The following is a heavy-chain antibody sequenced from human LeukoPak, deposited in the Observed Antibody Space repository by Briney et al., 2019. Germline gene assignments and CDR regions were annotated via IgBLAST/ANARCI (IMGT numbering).Heavy chain of an antibody. D-gene: IGHD4-23*01. J-gene: IGHJ5*02. CDR1: GGSISSYY. V-gene: IGHV4-59*01. CDR3: ARARLLGWPFLFDP. CDR2: IYYSGST. Sequence: PSQTLSLTCTVSGGSISSYYWTWIRQPPGKGLGWIGYIYYSGSTNYNPSLKSRVTISVDTSKNQFSLKLSSVTAADTAVYYCARARLLGWPFLFDPWGQGTLVTVSS.